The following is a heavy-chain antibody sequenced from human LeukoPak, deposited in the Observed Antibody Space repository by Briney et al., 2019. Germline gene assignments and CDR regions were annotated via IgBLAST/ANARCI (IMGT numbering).Heavy chain of an antibody. CDR1: GLTFSSYS. CDR3: ARDEGGHSSSWYSEYNWFDP. V-gene: IGHV3-48*04. CDR2: ISSSSSTI. D-gene: IGHD6-13*01. J-gene: IGHJ5*02. Sequence: QPGGSLRLSCAVSGLTFSSYSMNWVRQAPGKGLEWVSYISSSSSTIYYADSVKGRFTISRDNAKNSLYLQMNSLRAEDTAVYYCARDEGGHSSSWYSEYNWFDPWGQGTLVTVSS.